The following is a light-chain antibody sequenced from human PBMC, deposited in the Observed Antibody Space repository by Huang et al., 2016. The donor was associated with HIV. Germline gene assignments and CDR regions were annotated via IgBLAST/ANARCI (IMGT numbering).Light chain of an antibody. CDR1: QAISNS. J-gene: IGKJ1*01. CDR3: QQYYGTPT. Sequence: DIQMTQSPSSLSPSIGDRVTITCRASQAISNSLAWYQQKPGKAPKLLLHSTSGLENGDPSRFSGSGSGADYTLTISSLQPEDFATYYCQQYYGTPTFGQGTRVEI. CDR2: STS. V-gene: IGKV1-NL1*01.